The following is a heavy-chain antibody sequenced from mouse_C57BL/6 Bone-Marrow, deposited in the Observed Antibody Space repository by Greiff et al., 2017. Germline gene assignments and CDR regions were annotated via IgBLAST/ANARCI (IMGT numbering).Heavy chain of an antibody. V-gene: IGHV1-58*01. CDR2: IYNGNGYT. Sequence: EVKLQESGPELVRPGSSVKMSCKTSGYTFTSYGINWVKQRPGQGLEWIGYIYNGNGYTEYTEKFNGKATLTSDTSSSTAYMQRSSLTSEDSAIYFCAKLGGWYFDVWGTGTTVTVSS. D-gene: IGHD4-1*01. J-gene: IGHJ1*03. CDR1: GYTFTSYG. CDR3: AKLGGWYFDV.